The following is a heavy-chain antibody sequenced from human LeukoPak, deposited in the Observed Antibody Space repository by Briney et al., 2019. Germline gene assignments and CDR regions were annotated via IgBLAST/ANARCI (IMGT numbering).Heavy chain of an antibody. D-gene: IGHD3-10*01. CDR2: IYYSGST. CDR1: VGSVSSGSYY. Sequence: PSETLSLTCTVSVGSVSSGSYYCSWIRQPPGEGLELNGYIYYSGSTNYNPSLKSRVTISVDTPKNQFSMKLSSVTAADTAVYYCASFGGVVQGWFDIWGQGKMVTVSS. J-gene: IGHJ3*02. V-gene: IGHV4-61*01. CDR3: ASFGGVVQGWFDI.